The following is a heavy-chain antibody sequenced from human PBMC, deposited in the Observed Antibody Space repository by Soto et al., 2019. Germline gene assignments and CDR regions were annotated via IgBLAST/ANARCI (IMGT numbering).Heavy chain of an antibody. Sequence: GGSLRLSCAASGFTFSIYNMHWVRQAPGKGLEWVAVISHDGYNKYYADSVKGRFAISRDNYKNTLSLEMNSLRAEDTALYYCARFDYLTNENYFDYWGQGTLVTVSS. CDR3: ARFDYLTNENYFDY. CDR2: ISHDGYNK. D-gene: IGHD3-9*01. CDR1: GFTFSIYN. J-gene: IGHJ4*02. V-gene: IGHV3-30*09.